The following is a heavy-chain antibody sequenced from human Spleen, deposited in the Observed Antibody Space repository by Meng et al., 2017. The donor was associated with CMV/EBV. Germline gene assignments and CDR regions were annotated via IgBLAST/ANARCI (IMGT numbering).Heavy chain of an antibody. J-gene: IGHJ4*02. V-gene: IGHV3-30*03. CDR3: VRGQHGKSTKTYLPAQY. CDR2: IAYDGSGK. Sequence: GGSLRLSCAASGFTFSDYYMSWIRQAPGKGLEWVAVIAYDGSGKHYADSVMGRFTISRDNSKDTLYLQMNSLRLEDTALYYCVRGQHGKSTKTYLPAQYWGQGTLVTV. D-gene: IGHD1-14*01. CDR1: GFTFSDYY.